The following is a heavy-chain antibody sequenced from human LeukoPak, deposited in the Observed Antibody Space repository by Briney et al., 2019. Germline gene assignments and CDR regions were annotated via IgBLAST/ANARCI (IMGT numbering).Heavy chain of an antibody. CDR3: ARQQGATILDY. J-gene: IGHJ4*02. CDR2: INHSGST. CDR1: GGSFSGYY. Sequence: SSETLSLTCAVYGGSFSGYYWSWIRQPPGKGLEWIGEINHSGSTNYNPSLKSRVTISVDTSKNQFSLKLSSVTAADTAVYYCARQQGATILDYWGQGTLVTVSS. D-gene: IGHD1-26*01. V-gene: IGHV4-34*01.